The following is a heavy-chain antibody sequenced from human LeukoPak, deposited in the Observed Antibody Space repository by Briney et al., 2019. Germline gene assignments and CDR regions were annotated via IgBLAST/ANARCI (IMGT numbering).Heavy chain of an antibody. CDR2: IYYSGST. Sequence: SETLSLTCTVSGGSISSYYWSWIRQPPGKGLEWIGYIYYSGSTNYNPSLKSRVTISVDTSKNQFSLKLSSVTAADTAVYYCARVIAAAGWFDPWGQGTLVTVSS. D-gene: IGHD6-13*01. CDR1: GGSISSYY. CDR3: ARVIAAAGWFDP. V-gene: IGHV4-59*08. J-gene: IGHJ5*02.